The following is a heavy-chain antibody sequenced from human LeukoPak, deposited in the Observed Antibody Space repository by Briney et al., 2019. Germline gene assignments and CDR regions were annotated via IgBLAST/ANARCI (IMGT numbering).Heavy chain of an antibody. J-gene: IGHJ6*02. Sequence: ASVKVSCKASGYTFTSYYMHWVRQAPGQGLEWMGIINPSGGSTSYAEKFQGRVTMTRDTSTSTVYMELSSLRSEDTAVYYCARDLRSTMIVVVNPTPFYGMDVWGQGTTVTVSS. CDR1: GYTFTSYY. D-gene: IGHD3-22*01. V-gene: IGHV1-46*01. CDR3: ARDLRSTMIVVVNPTPFYGMDV. CDR2: INPSGGST.